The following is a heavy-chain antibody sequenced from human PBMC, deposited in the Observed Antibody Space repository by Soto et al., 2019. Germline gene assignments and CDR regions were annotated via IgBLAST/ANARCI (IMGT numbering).Heavy chain of an antibody. J-gene: IGHJ5*02. V-gene: IGHV4-30-2*01. CDR3: ARDQVAATARWFDP. D-gene: IGHD6-13*01. CDR1: GGSISSGGYY. Sequence: SETLSLTCTVSGGSISSGGYYWSWIRQPPGKGLEWIGYIYHSGSTYYKPSLKSRVTISVDSSKNQFSLMLNSVTAADTAVYYCARDQVAATARWFDPWGQGTLVTVSS. CDR2: IYHSGST.